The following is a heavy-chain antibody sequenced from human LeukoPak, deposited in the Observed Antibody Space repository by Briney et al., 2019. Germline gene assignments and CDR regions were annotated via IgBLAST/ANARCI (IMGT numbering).Heavy chain of an antibody. CDR2: IYSGGST. J-gene: IGHJ6*02. CDR1: GFTVSSNY. V-gene: IGHV3-66*01. CDR3: ARGRTGDYRRYYYFGMDV. D-gene: IGHD4-17*01. Sequence: GGSLRLSCSASGFTVSSNYMSWVRQAPGKGLEWVSVIYSGGSTYYADSVKGRFTISRDNSKNTLYLQMNSLRAEDTAVYYCARGRTGDYRRYYYFGMDVWGQGTTVTV.